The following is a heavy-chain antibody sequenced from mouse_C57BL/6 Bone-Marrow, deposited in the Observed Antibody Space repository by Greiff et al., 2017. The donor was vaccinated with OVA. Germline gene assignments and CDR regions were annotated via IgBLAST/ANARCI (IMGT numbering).Heavy chain of an antibody. CDR2: IYPRSGNT. CDR1: GYTFTSYG. V-gene: IGHV1-81*01. CDR3: ARHPAYYYGSSPWFAY. J-gene: IGHJ3*01. D-gene: IGHD1-1*01. Sequence: SGAELARPGASVKLSCKASGYTFTSYGISWVKQRTGQGLEWIGEIYPRSGNTYYNEKFKGKATLTADKSSSTAYMELRSLTSEDSAVYFCARHPAYYYGSSPWFAYWGQGTLVTVSA.